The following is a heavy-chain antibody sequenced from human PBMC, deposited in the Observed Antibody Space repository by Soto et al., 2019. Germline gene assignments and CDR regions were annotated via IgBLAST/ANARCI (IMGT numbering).Heavy chain of an antibody. CDR3: ARGDDYYDSSGYFDY. CDR2: INHSGST. V-gene: IGHV4-34*01. D-gene: IGHD3-22*01. J-gene: IGHJ4*02. Sequence: SSETLSLTCAVYGGSFSGYYWSWIRQPPGKGLEWIGEINHSGSTNYNPSLKSRVTISVDTSKNQFSLKLSSVTAADTAVYYCARGDDYYDSSGYFDYWGQGTLVTVSS. CDR1: GGSFSGYY.